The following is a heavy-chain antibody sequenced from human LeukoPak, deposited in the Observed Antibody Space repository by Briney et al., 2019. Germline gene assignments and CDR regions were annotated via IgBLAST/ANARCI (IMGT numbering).Heavy chain of an antibody. CDR2: INHSGST. V-gene: IGHV4-34*01. D-gene: IGHD6-13*01. CDR3: ARDGEWWIAAAGTTGWWFDP. Sequence: SETLSLTCAVYGGSFSGYYWSWIRQPPGKGLEWIGEINHSGSTNYNPSLKSRVTISVDRSKNQFSLKLSSVTAADTAVYYCARDGEWWIAAAGTTGWWFDPWGQGTLVTVSS. CDR1: GGSFSGYY. J-gene: IGHJ5*02.